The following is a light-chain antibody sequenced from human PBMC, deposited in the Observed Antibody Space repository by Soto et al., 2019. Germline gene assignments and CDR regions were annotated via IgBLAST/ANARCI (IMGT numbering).Light chain of an antibody. CDR2: DAS. V-gene: IGKV3D-15*01. Sequence: EIVMTQSPGTLSVSQGERATLSCRASQSVSSSYLAWYQQKPGQAPRLLIYDASNRATGIPARFSGSGSGTDFTLTISSLEPEDFAVYYCQQYNNWPRTFGQGTKVDIK. CDR1: QSVSSSY. J-gene: IGKJ1*01. CDR3: QQYNNWPRT.